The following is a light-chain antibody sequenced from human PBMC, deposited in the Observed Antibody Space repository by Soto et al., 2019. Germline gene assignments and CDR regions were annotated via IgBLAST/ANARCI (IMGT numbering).Light chain of an antibody. J-gene: IGKJ4*01. Sequence: PGSPSFWARVKTSLFSEASQSVTSNHLVWYQQMPGQAPRLLIGGASRRATGVPDRFTGSGSGTDFYLTIDRLEPEDAAMYYCQQYATSPRTFGGGTKVDIK. CDR1: QSVTSNH. CDR2: GAS. CDR3: QQYATSPRT. V-gene: IGKV3-20*01.